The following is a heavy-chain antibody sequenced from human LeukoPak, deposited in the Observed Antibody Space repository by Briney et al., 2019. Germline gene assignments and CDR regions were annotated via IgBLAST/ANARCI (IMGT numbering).Heavy chain of an antibody. Sequence: GGSLRLSCAASGFTFSNYWMHWVRQAPGEGLVWVSRISGDGRRTDYADSVKGRFTISRDNAKNTLILQMSSLRTEDTAVYYCARDLNGPGYWGQGALVTVSS. J-gene: IGHJ4*02. V-gene: IGHV3-74*01. CDR2: ISGDGRRT. CDR3: ARDLNGPGY. CDR1: GFTFSNYW. D-gene: IGHD6-13*01.